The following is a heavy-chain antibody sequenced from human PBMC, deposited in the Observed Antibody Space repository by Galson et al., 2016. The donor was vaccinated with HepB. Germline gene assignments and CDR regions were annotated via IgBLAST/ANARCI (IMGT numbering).Heavy chain of an antibody. D-gene: IGHD6-6*01. CDR3: VRGGAARPDY. J-gene: IGHJ4*02. CDR1: GFSFRIYG. Sequence: SLRLSCAASGFSFRIYGMHWVRQAPGKGLEWVAYISSSSSEMSYADSVTGRFTISRDNAKNFLFLQMSGLGAEDTAVYYCVRGGAARPDYWGQGILVTASS. V-gene: IGHV3-48*01. CDR2: ISSSSSEM.